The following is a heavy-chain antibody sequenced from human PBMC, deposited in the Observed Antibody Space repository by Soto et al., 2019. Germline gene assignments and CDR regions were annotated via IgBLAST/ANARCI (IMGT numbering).Heavy chain of an antibody. CDR2: IWYDGSNK. Sequence: GGSLRLSCAASGFTFSSYGMHWVRQAPGKGLEWVAVIWYDGSNKYYADSVKGRFTVSKDISKKTVYLQMNSLRVEDTAIYYCANDRVSDGIHSSDYWGRGVLVTVSS. J-gene: IGHJ4*02. V-gene: IGHV3-33*03. CDR1: GFTFSSYG. D-gene: IGHD1-20*01. CDR3: ANDRVSDGIHSSDY.